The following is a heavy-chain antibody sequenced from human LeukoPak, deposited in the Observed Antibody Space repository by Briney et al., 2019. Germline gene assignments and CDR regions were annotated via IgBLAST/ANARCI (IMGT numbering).Heavy chain of an antibody. CDR3: ARGGIYSQGFDS. Sequence: GGSLRLSCAASGFTFSSYSMNWVRQAPGKGLEWVSSISTTSDYIYYADSLTGRLTISRDNANNSLYLQMNSLRAEDTAVYYCARGGIYSQGFDSWGQGTLVTVSS. CDR2: ISTTSDYI. J-gene: IGHJ4*02. D-gene: IGHD6-13*01. CDR1: GFTFSSYS. V-gene: IGHV3-21*01.